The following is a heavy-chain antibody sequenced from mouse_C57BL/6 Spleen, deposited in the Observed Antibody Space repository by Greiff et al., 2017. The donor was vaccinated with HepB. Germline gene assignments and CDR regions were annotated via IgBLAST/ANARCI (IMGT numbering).Heavy chain of an antibody. Sequence: EVKLVESGPGLVKPSQSLSLTCSVTGYSITSGYYWNWIRQFPGNKLEWMGYISYDGSNNYNPSLKNRISITRDTSKNQFFLKLNSVTTEDTATYYCARDFPSYYYGSSYSFDYWGQGTTLTVSS. J-gene: IGHJ2*01. CDR1: GYSITSGYY. V-gene: IGHV3-6*01. CDR3: ARDFPSYYYGSSYSFDY. CDR2: ISYDGSN. D-gene: IGHD1-1*01.